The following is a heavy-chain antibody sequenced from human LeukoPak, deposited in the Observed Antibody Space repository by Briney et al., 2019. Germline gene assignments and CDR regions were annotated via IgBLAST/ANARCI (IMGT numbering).Heavy chain of an antibody. Sequence: GGSLRLSCAASGFTVSSNYMSWVRQAPGKGLEWVSVIYSGGSTYYADSVKGRFTISRDNSKSTLYLQMNSLRAEDTAVYYCARDNKGSYPSDYWGQGTLVTVSS. V-gene: IGHV3-66*02. D-gene: IGHD1-26*01. CDR3: ARDNKGSYPSDY. CDR2: IYSGGST. J-gene: IGHJ4*02. CDR1: GFTVSSNY.